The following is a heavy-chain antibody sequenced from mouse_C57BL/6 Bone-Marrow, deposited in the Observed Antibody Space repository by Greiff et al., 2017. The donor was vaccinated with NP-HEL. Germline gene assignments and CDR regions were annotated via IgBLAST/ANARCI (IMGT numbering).Heavy chain of an antibody. D-gene: IGHD1-1*01. CDR1: GFTFSDYY. Sequence: EVQRVESEGGLVQPGSSMKLSCTASGFTFSDYYMAWVRQVPEKGLEWVANINYDGSSTYYLDSLKSRFIISRDNAKNILYLQMSSLKSEDTATYYCARFYYGSRDAMDYWGQGTSVTVSS. CDR2: INYDGSST. V-gene: IGHV5-16*01. J-gene: IGHJ4*01. CDR3: ARFYYGSRDAMDY.